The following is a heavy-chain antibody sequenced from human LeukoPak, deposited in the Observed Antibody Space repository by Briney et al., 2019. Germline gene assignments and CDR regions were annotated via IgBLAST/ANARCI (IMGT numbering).Heavy chain of an antibody. CDR2: VYSSGVT. V-gene: IGHV3-53*01. Sequence: GGSLRLSCAASGLTVRSDFMSWVRQAPGKGLEWVSVVYSSGVTHYADSVKGRFTVSRDDSKNTLYLQMDSLRVEDTAVYYCTKVMGQTIGYCSGGSCHIGFFDYWGQGTLVTVSS. CDR3: TKVMGQTIGYCSGGSCHIGFFDY. CDR1: GLTVRSDF. D-gene: IGHD2-15*01. J-gene: IGHJ4*02.